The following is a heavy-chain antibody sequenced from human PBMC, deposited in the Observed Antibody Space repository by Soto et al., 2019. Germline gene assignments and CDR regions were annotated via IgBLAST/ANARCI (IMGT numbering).Heavy chain of an antibody. CDR3: TRDYHMSAGGLKNWFDP. Sequence: GGSLRLSCAASGFAFSSFAMHWVRQAPGKGLEWVAVISYDGRDIYYADSVKGRFTISRDNSKNTLFLQMNSLRAEDTAVFYCTRDYHMSAGGLKNWFDPWGQGTMVTVSS. D-gene: IGHD6-13*01. V-gene: IGHV3-30*04. CDR2: ISYDGRDI. CDR1: GFAFSSFA. J-gene: IGHJ5*02.